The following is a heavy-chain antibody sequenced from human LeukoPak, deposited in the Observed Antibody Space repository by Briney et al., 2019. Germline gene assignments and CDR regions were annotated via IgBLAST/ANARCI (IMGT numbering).Heavy chain of an antibody. J-gene: IGHJ5*02. Sequence: GGSLRLSCAASGFTFSSYGMHWVRQAPGKGLEWVAFIRYDGSNKYYADSVKGRFTISRDNSKNTLYLQMNSLRAEDTAVYYCAKDLGVRDPYWFDPWGQGTLVTVSS. D-gene: IGHD3-10*01. CDR3: AKDLGVRDPYWFDP. CDR1: GFTFSSYG. CDR2: IRYDGSNK. V-gene: IGHV3-30*02.